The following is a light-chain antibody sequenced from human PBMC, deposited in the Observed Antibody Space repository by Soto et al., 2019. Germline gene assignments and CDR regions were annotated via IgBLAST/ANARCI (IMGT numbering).Light chain of an antibody. V-gene: IGLV1-44*01. CDR2: SND. J-gene: IGLJ1*01. CDR3: AAWDDSLNGDYV. Sequence: QSVLTQPPSASGTPGQRVTISCSGSSSNIGSNTVNWYQHLPGTAPKLLIYSNDQRPSGVPDRFSVSKSGTSASLAISGLQSEDEADYYCAAWDDSLNGDYVFGTGTKLTVL. CDR1: SSNIGSNT.